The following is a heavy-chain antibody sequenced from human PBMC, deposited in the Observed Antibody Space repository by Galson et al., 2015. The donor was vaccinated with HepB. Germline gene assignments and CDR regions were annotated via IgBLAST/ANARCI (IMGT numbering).Heavy chain of an antibody. V-gene: IGHV4-4*07. CDR1: GDSINNFF. CDR2: IYHNGDT. CDR3: ARDGMKGEATLMDS. J-gene: IGHJ5*01. Sequence: SETLSLTCTVSGDSINNFFWSWLRQSAGRGLEWIGRIYHNGDTNYNPSFKSRLSMSVDMSRNQFSLELSSVTATDTAMYYCARDGMKGEATLMDSWGQGTLVTVS. D-gene: IGHD1-26*01.